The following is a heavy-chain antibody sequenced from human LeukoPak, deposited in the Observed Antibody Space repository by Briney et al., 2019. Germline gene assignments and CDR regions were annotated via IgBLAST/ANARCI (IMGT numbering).Heavy chain of an antibody. D-gene: IGHD3-10*01. Sequence: GGTLRLSCAASGFTFSSYSMNWVRQAPGKGLEWVSSISSSSSYIYYADSVKGRFTISRDNAKNSLYLQMNSLRAEDTAVYYCARDWSGYGSGSYYNPISMDVWGKGTTVTVSS. V-gene: IGHV3-21*01. CDR1: GFTFSSYS. CDR2: ISSSSSYI. CDR3: ARDWSGYGSGSYYNPISMDV. J-gene: IGHJ6*04.